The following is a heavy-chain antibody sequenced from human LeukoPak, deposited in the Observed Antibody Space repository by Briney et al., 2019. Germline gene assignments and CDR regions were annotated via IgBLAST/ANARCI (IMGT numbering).Heavy chain of an antibody. J-gene: IGHJ5*02. V-gene: IGHV4-34*01. CDR2: INHSGST. D-gene: IGHD3-3*01. CDR1: GGSFSGYY. Sequence: PSETLSLTCAVYGGSFSGYYWSWIRQPPGKGLEWIGEINHSGSTNYNPSLKSRVTISVDTSKNQFSLKLSSVTAADTAVYYCARGGITIFGVVMSRGPNWFDPWGQGTLVTVSS. CDR3: ARGGITIFGVVMSRGPNWFDP.